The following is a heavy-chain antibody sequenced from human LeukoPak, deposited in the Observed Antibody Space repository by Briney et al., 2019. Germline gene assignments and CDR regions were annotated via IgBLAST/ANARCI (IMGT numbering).Heavy chain of an antibody. Sequence: GGSLRLSCAASGFTLSTYWMSWVRQAPGKGLEWVANIKQDGSVKYYVDSVKGRFTISRDNAKNSLYLQMNSLRAEDTAVYYCARDSWNYDSSGYPNHWGQGTLVTVSS. V-gene: IGHV3-7*04. CDR3: ARDSWNYDSSGYPNH. D-gene: IGHD3-22*01. CDR2: IKQDGSVK. CDR1: GFTLSTYW. J-gene: IGHJ4*02.